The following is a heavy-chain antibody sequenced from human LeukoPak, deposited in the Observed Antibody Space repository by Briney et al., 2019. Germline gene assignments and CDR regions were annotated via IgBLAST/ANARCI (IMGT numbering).Heavy chain of an antibody. CDR3: ARATPDSSGYYYGD. D-gene: IGHD3-22*01. CDR2: ISTSGST. V-gene: IGHV4-4*07. CDR1: GGSISGYY. J-gene: IGHJ4*02. Sequence: SETLSLTCTVSGGSISGYYWSWIRQPAGKGLEWIGRISTSGSTYYNPSLKTRVTMSVDTSKNHFSLNLSSVTAADTAVYYCARATPDSSGYYYGDWGQGTLVTVSS.